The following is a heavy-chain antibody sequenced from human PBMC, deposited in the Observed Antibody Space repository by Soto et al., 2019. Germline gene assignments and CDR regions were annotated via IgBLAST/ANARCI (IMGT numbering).Heavy chain of an antibody. D-gene: IGHD2-8*01. Sequence: GGSLRLSCAASGFTFSSYAMSWVRQAPGKGLEWVSAISGSGGSTYYADSVKGRFTISRDNSKNTLYLQMNSLRAEDTAVYYCANGGHPAPYCTNGVCYNGGLAYYYYMDVWGKGTTVTVSS. V-gene: IGHV3-23*01. CDR3: ANGGHPAPYCTNGVCYNGGLAYYYYMDV. J-gene: IGHJ6*03. CDR2: ISGSGGST. CDR1: GFTFSSYA.